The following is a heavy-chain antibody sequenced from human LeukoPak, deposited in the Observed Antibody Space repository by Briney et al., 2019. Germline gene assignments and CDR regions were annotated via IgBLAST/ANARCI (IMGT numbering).Heavy chain of an antibody. CDR1: GYTLTELS. D-gene: IGHD3-3*01. CDR3: ATVTISPSVREPPYNWFDP. CDR2: FDPEDGET. J-gene: IGHJ5*02. V-gene: IGHV1-24*01. Sequence: ASVKVSCKVSGYTLTELSMHWVRQAPGKGLEWMGGFDPEDGETIYAQKFQGRVTMTEDTSTDTAYTELSSLRSEDTAVYYCATVTISPSVREPPYNWFDPWGQGTLVTVSS.